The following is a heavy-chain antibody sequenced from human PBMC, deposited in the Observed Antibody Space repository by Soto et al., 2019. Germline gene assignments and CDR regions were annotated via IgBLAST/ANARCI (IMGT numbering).Heavy chain of an antibody. Sequence: QVQLQESGPGLVKPSQTLSLTCTVSGGSISSGDYYWNWIRQHPGKGLEWIGYIYYSGSTYYNPSLKSRVTISVDTSRNQFSLKLSSVTAADTAVYYCARAPLTSIFFAYDMDVWGQGTTVTVSS. J-gene: IGHJ6*02. CDR3: ARAPLTSIFFAYDMDV. CDR2: IYYSGST. D-gene: IGHD3-3*02. CDR1: GGSISSGDYY. V-gene: IGHV4-31*03.